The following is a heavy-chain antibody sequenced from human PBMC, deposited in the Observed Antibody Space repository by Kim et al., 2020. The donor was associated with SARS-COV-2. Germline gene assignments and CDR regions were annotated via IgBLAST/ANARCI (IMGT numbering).Heavy chain of an antibody. D-gene: IGHD3-10*01. Sequence: ASVKVSCKASGYTFTSYGISWVRQAPGQGLEWMGWISAYNGNTNYAQKLQGRVTMTTDTSTSTAYMELRSLRSDDTAVYYCARDRDPPGVMGNLAITMVRVVIKLYYYGMDVWGQGTTVTVSS. CDR2: ISAYNGNT. CDR3: ARDRDPPGVMGNLAITMVRVVIKLYYYGMDV. CDR1: GYTFTSYG. J-gene: IGHJ6*02. V-gene: IGHV1-18*01.